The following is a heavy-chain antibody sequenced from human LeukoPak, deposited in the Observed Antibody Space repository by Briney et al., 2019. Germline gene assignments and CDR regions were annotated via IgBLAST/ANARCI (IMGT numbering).Heavy chain of an antibody. D-gene: IGHD3-22*01. J-gene: IGHJ3*02. CDR2: ISGGGSGT. CDR1: GFTFSSYA. Sequence: GGSLRLSYAPSGFTFSSYAMSWVRQAPGKGLEWVAFISGGGSGTYYADSVRGRFTISRDNSKNTVYLQMNSLRAEDTAIYYCAKAVGSSGYFSRDAFDIWGQGTMVTVSS. V-gene: IGHV3-23*01. CDR3: AKAVGSSGYFSRDAFDI.